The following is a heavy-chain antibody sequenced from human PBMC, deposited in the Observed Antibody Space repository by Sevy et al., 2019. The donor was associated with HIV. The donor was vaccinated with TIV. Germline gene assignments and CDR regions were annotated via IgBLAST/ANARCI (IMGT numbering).Heavy chain of an antibody. CDR2: IKSKTEGATR. CDR1: GFTFSNAW. D-gene: IGHD1-26*01. J-gene: IGHJ4*02. Sequence: GGPLRLSCAASGFTFSNAWMSWVRQAPGKGLEWVGRIKSKTEGATRDFAAPVKGRLLISRDDSRNTVYLQMNSLKTEDTAVYYCTAGVGASDLDYWGQGTLVTVSS. CDR3: TAGVGASDLDY. V-gene: IGHV3-15*01.